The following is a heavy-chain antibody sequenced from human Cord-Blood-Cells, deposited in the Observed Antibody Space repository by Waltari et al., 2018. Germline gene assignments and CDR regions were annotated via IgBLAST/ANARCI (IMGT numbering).Heavy chain of an antibody. CDR2: TNHSGST. CDR3: ARSKSGGYCSSTSCYSLDY. D-gene: IGHD2-2*03. Sequence: QVQLQQWGAGLLKPSETLSLTGAVYGGSVSGYYWSGIRQPQGKGLEWMGETNHSGSTNYHPTPKSRVTISVDPSKTQFSLKLSSVTAADTAVYYCARSKSGGYCSSTSCYSLDYWGQGTLVTVSS. CDR1: GGSVSGYY. J-gene: IGHJ4*02. V-gene: IGHV4-34*01.